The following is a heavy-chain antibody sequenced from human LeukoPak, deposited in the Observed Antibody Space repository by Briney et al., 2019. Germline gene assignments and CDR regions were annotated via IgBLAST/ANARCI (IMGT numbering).Heavy chain of an antibody. D-gene: IGHD1-7*01. CDR2: IHYDSTTE. V-gene: IGHV3-30*02. Sequence: GGSLRLSCAASGFAFRSYGMHWVRQAPGKGLEWVAYIHYDSTTEDYADSVKGRFTISRDNSKNTLFLQMNNLRVEDMAVFYCAKDWNWAFDYWGQGTLVTVSS. CDR1: GFAFRSYG. CDR3: AKDWNWAFDY. J-gene: IGHJ4*02.